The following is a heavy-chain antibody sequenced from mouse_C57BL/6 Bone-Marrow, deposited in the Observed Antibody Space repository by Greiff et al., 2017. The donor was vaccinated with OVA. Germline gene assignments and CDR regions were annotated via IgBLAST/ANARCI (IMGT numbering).Heavy chain of an antibody. CDR2: ISSGGDYI. V-gene: IGHV5-9-1*02. D-gene: IGHD2-3*01. CDR3: TRDRDGYYWYFDV. J-gene: IGHJ1*03. Sequence: EVHLVESGQGLVKPGGSLKLSCAASGFTFSSYAMSWVRQTPERRLEWVAYISSGGDYIYYADTVKGRFTISRDNARNTLYLQMSSLKSEDTAMYYCTRDRDGYYWYFDVWGTGTTVTVSS. CDR1: GFTFSSYA.